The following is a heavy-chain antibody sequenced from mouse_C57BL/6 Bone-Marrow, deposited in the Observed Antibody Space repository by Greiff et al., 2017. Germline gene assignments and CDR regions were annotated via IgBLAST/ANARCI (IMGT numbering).Heavy chain of an antibody. CDR2: INPYNGGT. CDR3: ARNWDFDY. V-gene: IGHV1-19*01. D-gene: IGHD4-1*01. Sequence: EVQLVESGPVLVKPGASVKMSCKASGYTFTDYYMNWVKQSHGKSLEWIGVINPYNGGTTYNQKFKGKATLTVDKSSSTAYMELNSLTSEDSAVYYCARNWDFDYWGQGTTLTVAS. CDR1: GYTFTDYY. J-gene: IGHJ2*01.